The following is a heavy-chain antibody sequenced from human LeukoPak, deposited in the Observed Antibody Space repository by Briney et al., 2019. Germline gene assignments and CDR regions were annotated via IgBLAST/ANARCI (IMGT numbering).Heavy chain of an antibody. J-gene: IGHJ4*02. CDR2: MHYSGGST. Sequence: SETLSLTCTVSGASISSYYWSWIRQPPGKGLEWIGSMHYSGGSTYYNPSLKSRVTISVDTSKTQFSLKLSSVTAADTAVYYCARAYSGSYGTFDYWGQGTLVTVSS. V-gene: IGHV4-59*08. CDR1: GASISSYY. CDR3: ARAYSGSYGTFDY. D-gene: IGHD1-26*01.